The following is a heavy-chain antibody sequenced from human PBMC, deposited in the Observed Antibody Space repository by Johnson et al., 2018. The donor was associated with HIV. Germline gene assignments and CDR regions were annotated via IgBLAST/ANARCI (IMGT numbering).Heavy chain of an antibody. D-gene: IGHD3-22*01. V-gene: IGHV3-13*01. Sequence: VQLVESGGGLVQPGGSLRLSCAASGFTFSSYDMHWVRQATGKGMAWVSTIGPAGDTYYPASVKGRFTISRENPKNSLYLQMNTLRAGDTAVYYCARDVGYDSSGYKGAFDIWGQGTMVTVSS. CDR3: ARDVGYDSSGYKGAFDI. CDR2: IGPAGDT. J-gene: IGHJ3*02. CDR1: GFTFSSYD.